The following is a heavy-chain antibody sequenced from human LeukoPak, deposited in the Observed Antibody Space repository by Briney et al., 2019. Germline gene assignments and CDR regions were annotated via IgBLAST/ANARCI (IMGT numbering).Heavy chain of an antibody. V-gene: IGHV3-23*01. CDR3: AKGGKWDVTPFDY. CDR1: GFTSSDYY. J-gene: IGHJ4*02. Sequence: PGGSLRPSCAASGFTSSDYYMSWIRQAPGKGLEWVSTISGGGGSTYYADSVKGRFTISRDNSKNTLYLQVNSLRAEDTAVYYCAKGGKWDVTPFDYWGQGTLVTVSS. CDR2: ISGGGGST. D-gene: IGHD1-26*01.